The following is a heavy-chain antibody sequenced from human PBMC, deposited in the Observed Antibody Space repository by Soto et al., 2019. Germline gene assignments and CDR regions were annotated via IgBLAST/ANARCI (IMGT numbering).Heavy chain of an antibody. CDR1: GFTFSSYG. CDR3: AKDGRRWLQLVY. V-gene: IGHV3-30*18. J-gene: IGHJ4*02. Sequence: GGSLRLSCAASGFTFSSYGMHWVRQAPGKGLEWVAVISYDGSNKYYADTVKGRFTISRDNSKNTLYLQMNSLRAEDTAVYYCAKDGRRWLQLVYWGQGTLVTVSS. CDR2: ISYDGSNK. D-gene: IGHD5-12*01.